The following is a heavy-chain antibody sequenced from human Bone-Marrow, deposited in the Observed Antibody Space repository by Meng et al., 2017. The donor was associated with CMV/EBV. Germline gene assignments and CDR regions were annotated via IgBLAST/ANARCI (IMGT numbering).Heavy chain of an antibody. J-gene: IGHJ4*02. CDR1: GYDISTYW. CDR3: ARGGGATSFDK. D-gene: IGHD2-21*01. CDR2: VYPDDSDI. V-gene: IGHV5-51*01. Sequence: GGSLRLSCQLSGYDISTYWVGWVRQMPGKGLEWMGLVYPDDSDIRYSPSFRGQVIISADKSISTAYLQWSSLKASDTAIYYCARGGGATSFDKWGQGMLVTVSS.